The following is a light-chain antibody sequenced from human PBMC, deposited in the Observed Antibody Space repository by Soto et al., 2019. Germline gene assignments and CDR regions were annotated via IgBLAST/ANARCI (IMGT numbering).Light chain of an antibody. Sequence: QSALTQPASVSGSPGQSITISCTGTSSDVGGGNYVSWYQQHPGKAPKLMIYDVTNRPSGVSYRFSGSKSGNTASLTISGLQAEDEADYYCSSYTTTYTLLFGGGTQLTVL. CDR1: SSDVGGGNY. J-gene: IGLJ2*01. V-gene: IGLV2-14*01. CDR3: SSYTTTYTLL. CDR2: DVT.